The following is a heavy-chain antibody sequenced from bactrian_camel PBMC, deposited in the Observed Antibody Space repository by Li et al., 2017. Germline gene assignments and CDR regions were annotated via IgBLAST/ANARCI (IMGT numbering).Heavy chain of an antibody. Sequence: HVQLVESGGGSVQAGGSLRLSCQASGFAVDDDPEMGWFRQAPGNECKLVSTISSGGTTYYADSVRERFTISRDNAKNTYLQMNNLKPEDTAMYYCAADRLKCLSTNPGGEWNYWGRGTQVTVS. CDR3: AADRLKCLSTNPGGEWNY. V-gene: IGHV3S60*01. CDR1: GFAVDDDPE. J-gene: IGHJ4*01. D-gene: IGHD2*01. CDR2: ISSGGTT.